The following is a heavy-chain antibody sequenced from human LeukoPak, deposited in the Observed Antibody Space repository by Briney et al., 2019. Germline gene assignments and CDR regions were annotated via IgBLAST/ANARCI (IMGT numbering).Heavy chain of an antibody. V-gene: IGHV4-39*01. Sequence: PSETLSLTCTVSGGSISSSSYFWGWIRQPPGKGLEWIGSIYYGGTTYYSPSLESRVTISVDTSKNQFSLKLSSVTAADTAVYYCARYRRATTVTTRGEFDYWGQGTLVTVSS. CDR3: ARYRRATTVTTRGEFDY. CDR2: IYYGGTT. D-gene: IGHD4-17*01. J-gene: IGHJ4*02. CDR1: GGSISSSSYF.